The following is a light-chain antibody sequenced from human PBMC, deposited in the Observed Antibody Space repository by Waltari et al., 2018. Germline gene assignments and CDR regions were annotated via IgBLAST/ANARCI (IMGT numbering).Light chain of an antibody. CDR2: DAS. V-gene: IGKV3-11*01. Sequence: EIVFTQSPATLSLSPGERATLSCRASQSVSSSLGWYQQRPGQAPRLLIYDASSRATGIPARFSGSGSGTDFTLTISSLEPEDFAVYYCQQRSKWPITFGQGTRLEIK. J-gene: IGKJ5*01. CDR1: QSVSSS. CDR3: QQRSKWPIT.